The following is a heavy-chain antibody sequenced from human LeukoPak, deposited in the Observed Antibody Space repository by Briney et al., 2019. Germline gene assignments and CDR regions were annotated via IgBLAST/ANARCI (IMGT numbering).Heavy chain of an antibody. V-gene: IGHV1-18*01. CDR3: AREAPRIVVVVAATQYYGMDV. Sequence: ASVKVSCKASGHTFTSYGISWVRQAPGQGLEWMGWISAYNGNTNYAQKLQGRVTMTTDTSTSTAYMELRSLRSDDTAVYYCAREAPRIVVVVAATQYYGMDVWGQGTTVTVSS. CDR2: ISAYNGNT. CDR1: GHTFTSYG. D-gene: IGHD2-15*01. J-gene: IGHJ6*02.